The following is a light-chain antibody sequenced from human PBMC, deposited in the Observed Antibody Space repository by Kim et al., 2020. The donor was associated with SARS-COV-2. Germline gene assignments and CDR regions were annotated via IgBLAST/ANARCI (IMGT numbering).Light chain of an antibody. CDR1: QRISSY. V-gene: IGKV1-39*01. CDR3: QQRYSTHTYT. J-gene: IGKJ2*01. CDR2: DAS. Sequence: AAVGDRVIITCRASQRISSYLKWYQQKQGKEATIMIYDASSLQSGVPSRCSGSGSGTDVTITISSRQPEDDAAYYCQQRYSTHTYTFGQGTKLEI.